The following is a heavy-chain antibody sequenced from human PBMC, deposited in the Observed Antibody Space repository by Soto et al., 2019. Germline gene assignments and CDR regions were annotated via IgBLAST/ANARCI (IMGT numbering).Heavy chain of an antibody. CDR3: ARDLTEMATDRWFAP. Sequence: ASVKVSCKASGYTFTSYGISWVRQAPGQGLEWMGWISAYNGNTNYAQRLQGRVTMTTDTSTSTAYMELRSLRSDDTAVYYCARDLTEMATDRWFAPWGQGTLVTVSS. D-gene: IGHD5-12*01. CDR1: GYTFTSYG. J-gene: IGHJ5*02. V-gene: IGHV1-18*01. CDR2: ISAYNGNT.